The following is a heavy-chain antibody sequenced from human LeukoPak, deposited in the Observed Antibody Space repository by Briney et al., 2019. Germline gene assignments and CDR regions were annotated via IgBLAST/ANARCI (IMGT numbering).Heavy chain of an antibody. CDR2: TYSGGST. D-gene: IGHD6-6*01. J-gene: IGHJ6*02. CDR3: ARAYSSSSHYYGMDV. V-gene: IGHV3-53*01. CDR1: GFTVSSNY. Sequence: GGSLRLSCAASGFTVSSNYMSWVRQAPGKGLEWVSVTYSGGSTYYADSVKGRFTISRDNSKNTLYLQMNSLRAEDTAVYYCARAYSSSSHYYGMDVWGQGTTVTVSS.